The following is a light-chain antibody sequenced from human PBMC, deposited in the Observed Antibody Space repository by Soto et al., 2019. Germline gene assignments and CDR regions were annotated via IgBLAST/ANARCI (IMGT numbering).Light chain of an antibody. Sequence: QSVLTQPPSASGSPGQSVAISCTGTSSDVGAYNYVSWYQQHPGKAPKLILYEVSTRPSGVPDRFSGSKSGNTASLTVSGLQAEDEGDYYCSSYAGSNIYVVFGGGTKLTVL. CDR2: EVS. CDR1: SSDVGAYNY. V-gene: IGLV2-8*01. CDR3: SSYAGSNIYVV. J-gene: IGLJ2*01.